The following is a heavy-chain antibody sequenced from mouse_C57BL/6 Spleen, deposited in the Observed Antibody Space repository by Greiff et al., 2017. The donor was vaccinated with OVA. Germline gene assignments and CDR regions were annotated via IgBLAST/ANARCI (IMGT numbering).Heavy chain of an antibody. Sequence: QVQLKESGAELAKPGASVKLSCKASGYTFTSYWMHWVKQRPGQGLEWIGYINPSSGYTKYNQKFKDKATLTADKSSSTAYMQLSSLTYEDSAVYYCARGTTGFPLDFDVWGTGTTVTVSS. J-gene: IGHJ1*03. CDR1: GYTFTSYW. V-gene: IGHV1-7*01. D-gene: IGHD1-1*01. CDR2: INPSSGYT. CDR3: ARGTTGFPLDFDV.